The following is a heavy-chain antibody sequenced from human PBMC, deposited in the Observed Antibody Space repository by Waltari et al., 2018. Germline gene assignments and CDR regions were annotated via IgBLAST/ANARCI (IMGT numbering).Heavy chain of an antibody. Sequence: QLHLQESGPGLVRPSETLSLTCPVPGDSISSGTYSWGWVRQPPGKGLEWIATIYYTGSTYYNPSLKSRVTMSVDSSKNHFSLKLSSVTAADTAVYYCARQFWNGYFDRFDFWGQGTLVTVSS. D-gene: IGHD3-3*01. CDR2: IYYTGST. V-gene: IGHV4-39*07. CDR3: ARQFWNGYFDRFDF. J-gene: IGHJ4*02. CDR1: GDSISSGTYS.